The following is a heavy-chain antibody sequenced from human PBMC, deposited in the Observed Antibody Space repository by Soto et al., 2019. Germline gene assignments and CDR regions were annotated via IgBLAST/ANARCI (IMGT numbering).Heavy chain of an antibody. J-gene: IGHJ4*02. V-gene: IGHV3-30*18. D-gene: IGHD7-27*01. CDR1: GFTFIGYS. CDR2: ISNDGSDK. CDR3: AKGESNWDSLAFDY. Sequence: GGSLRLSCAASGFTFIGYSMHWVRQAPGKGLEWVAAISNDGSDKYYADSVKGRFTISRDSSENTLYLQMNSLRAEDTAAYYCAKGESNWDSLAFDYWGQGTLVTVSS.